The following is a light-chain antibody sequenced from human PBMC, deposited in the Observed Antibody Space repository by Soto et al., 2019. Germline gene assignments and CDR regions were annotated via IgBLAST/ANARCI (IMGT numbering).Light chain of an antibody. CDR2: AAS. J-gene: IGKJ1*01. CDR1: QPIRSY. CDR3: QQSYSTPWT. V-gene: IGKV1-39*01. Sequence: DIQMTQSPSSLSASVEARVTITCRASQPIRSYLNWYQKKPGKPPKPLIYAASSLQSGVPSRFSGSGSGTDFTLTISSLQPEDFATYYCQQSYSTPWTFGQGTKVEIK.